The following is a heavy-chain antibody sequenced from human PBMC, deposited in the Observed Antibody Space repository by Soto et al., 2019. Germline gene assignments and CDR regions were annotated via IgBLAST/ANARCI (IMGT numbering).Heavy chain of an antibody. D-gene: IGHD6-13*01. J-gene: IGHJ4*02. Sequence: ASVKVSCKASGYTFTSYYMHWVRQAPGQGLEWMGIINPSGGSTSYAQKFQGRVTMTTDTSTSTVYMELRSLRSDDTAVYYCARDWAVAGPFDYWGQGTLVTVSS. CDR3: ARDWAVAGPFDY. V-gene: IGHV1-46*01. CDR2: INPSGGST. CDR1: GYTFTSYY.